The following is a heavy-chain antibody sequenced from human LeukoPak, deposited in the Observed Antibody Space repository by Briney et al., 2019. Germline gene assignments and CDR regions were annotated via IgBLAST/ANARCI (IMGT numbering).Heavy chain of an antibody. J-gene: IGHJ5*02. Sequence: EASVKVSCKASGYTFTSYGISWVRQAPGQGLEWMGWISAYNGNTNYAQKFQGRVTITADESTSTAYMELSSLRSEDTAVYYCARDSRITMVRGVMAHNWFDPWGQGTLVTVSS. CDR2: ISAYNGNT. V-gene: IGHV1-18*01. CDR3: ARDSRITMVRGVMAHNWFDP. D-gene: IGHD3-10*01. CDR1: GYTFTSYG.